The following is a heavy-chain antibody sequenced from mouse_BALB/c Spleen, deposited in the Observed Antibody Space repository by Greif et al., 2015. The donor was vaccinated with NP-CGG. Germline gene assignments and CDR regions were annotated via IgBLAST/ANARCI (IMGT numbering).Heavy chain of an antibody. CDR3: ARGGNYGVDY. D-gene: IGHD2-1*01. CDR1: GFNIKDYY. J-gene: IGHJ2*01. V-gene: IGHV14-1*02. Sequence: EVMLVESGAELVRPGALVKLSCKASGFNIKDYYMHWVKQRPEQGLEWIGWIDPENGNTIYDPKFQGKASITADTSSNTAYLQLSSLTSEDTAVYYCARGGNYGVDYWGQGTTLTVSS. CDR2: IDPENGNT.